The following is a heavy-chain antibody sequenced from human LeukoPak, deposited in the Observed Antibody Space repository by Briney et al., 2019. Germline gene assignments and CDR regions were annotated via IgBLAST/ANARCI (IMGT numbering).Heavy chain of an antibody. CDR3: ARISLSGDWFDP. V-gene: IGHV5-51*01. Sequence: GESLKISCQASGYSFMTYWIAWVRQMSGKGLEWMGIINPRDSETRYSPSFQGQVTLSADKSVTTAYLQWSSLKASDTAMYYCARISLSGDWFDPWGQGTLVTVSS. CDR2: INPRDSET. D-gene: IGHD1-1*01. CDR1: GYSFMTYW. J-gene: IGHJ5*02.